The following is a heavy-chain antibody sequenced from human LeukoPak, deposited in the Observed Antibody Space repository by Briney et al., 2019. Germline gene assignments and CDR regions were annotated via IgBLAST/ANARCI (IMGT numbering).Heavy chain of an antibody. CDR2: IYSGGST. V-gene: IGHV3-66*04. CDR3: ARHLRFLEWFPPFDL. CDR1: GFTVSSNY. Sequence: GGSLRLSCAASGFTVSSNYMSWVRQAPGKGLEWVSVIYSGGSTYYADSVKGRFTISRDNSKNTLYLQMNSLRAEDTAVYYCARHLRFLEWFPPFDLWGRGTLVTVSS. D-gene: IGHD3-3*01. J-gene: IGHJ2*01.